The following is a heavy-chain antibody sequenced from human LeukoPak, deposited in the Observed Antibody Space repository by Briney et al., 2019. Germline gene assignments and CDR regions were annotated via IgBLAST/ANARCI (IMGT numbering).Heavy chain of an antibody. Sequence: GGSLRLSCAASRFTFSSYDMYRVREAPGKRLEWGSYISSGSSSTRYYADSVKGRFTISRDNAKNSMYTQMNSLRAEDTAVYYCAGGAPVYSSGWYGSRFDYWGQGTLVTVSS. CDR2: ISSGSSSTR. D-gene: IGHD6-19*01. V-gene: IGHV3-48*01. CDR3: AGGAPVYSSGWYGSRFDY. CDR1: RFTFSSYD. J-gene: IGHJ4*02.